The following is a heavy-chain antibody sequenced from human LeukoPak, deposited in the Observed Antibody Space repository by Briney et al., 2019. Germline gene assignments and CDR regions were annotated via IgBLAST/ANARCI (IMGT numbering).Heavy chain of an antibody. V-gene: IGHV4-31*03. J-gene: IGHJ3*02. D-gene: IGHD2-15*01. CDR3: AREGYCSGGSCYSREVDAFDI. Sequence: SQTLSLTCTVSGGSISSGGYYWSWIRHHPGKGLEWIGYIYYSGSTYYNPSLKSRVTISVDTSKNQFSLKLSSVTAADTAVYYCAREGYCSGGSCYSREVDAFDIWGQGTMVTVSS. CDR1: GGSISSGGYY. CDR2: IYYSGST.